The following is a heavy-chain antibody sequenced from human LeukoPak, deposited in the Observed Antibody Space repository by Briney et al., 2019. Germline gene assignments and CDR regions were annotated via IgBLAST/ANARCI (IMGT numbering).Heavy chain of an antibody. D-gene: IGHD2-2*02. Sequence: SVKVSCKASGGTFSSYAISWVRQAPGQGLEWMGGIIPIFGTANYAQKFQGRVTITADESTGTAYMELRGLRSEDTAVYYCVRDGEGAAISVNYWFDPWGQGTLVTVSS. J-gene: IGHJ5*02. CDR2: IIPIFGTA. CDR3: VRDGEGAAISVNYWFDP. CDR1: GGTFSSYA. V-gene: IGHV1-69*13.